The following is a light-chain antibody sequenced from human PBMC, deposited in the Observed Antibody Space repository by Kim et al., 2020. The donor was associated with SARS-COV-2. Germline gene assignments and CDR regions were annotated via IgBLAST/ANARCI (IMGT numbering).Light chain of an antibody. CDR2: GAS. Sequence: SPGEGATLSCRARQSVSTNLAWYQQKPGQAPRLLIYGASTRATGIPPRFSGSGSGTEFTLTISSLQSEDFAVYYCQQFHNWPLMCTFGQGTKLEI. V-gene: IGKV3-15*01. J-gene: IGKJ2*02. CDR1: QSVSTN. CDR3: QQFHNWPLMCT.